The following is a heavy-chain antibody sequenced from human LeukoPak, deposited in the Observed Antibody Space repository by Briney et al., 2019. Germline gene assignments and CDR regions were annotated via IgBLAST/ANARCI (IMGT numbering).Heavy chain of an antibody. J-gene: IGHJ5*02. CDR1: GGSISSSSYY. V-gene: IGHV4-39*01. CDR2: IYYSGST. CDR3: ARPAGEYSYGSPPGWFDP. D-gene: IGHD5-18*01. Sequence: SETLSLTCTVSGGSISSSSYYWGWIRQPPGKGPEWIGSIYYSGSTYYNPSLKSRVTISVDTSKNQFSLKLSSVTAADTAVYYCARPAGEYSYGSPPGWFDPWGQGTLVTVSS.